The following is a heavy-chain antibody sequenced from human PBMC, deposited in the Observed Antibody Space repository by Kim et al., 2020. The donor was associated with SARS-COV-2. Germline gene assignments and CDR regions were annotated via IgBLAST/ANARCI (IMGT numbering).Heavy chain of an antibody. Sequence: GGSLRLSCAASGFTFSSFGMQWVRQAPGKGLEWVAVASYDAINTYHADSVKGRFTISKDNSKNMLFLQMNSLRAEDTAVYYCARTVQGSTMDVWGQGTTVTVSS. CDR1: GFTFSSFG. CDR2: ASYDAINT. CDR3: ARTVQGSTMDV. D-gene: IGHD1-1*01. V-gene: IGHV3-33*05. J-gene: IGHJ6*02.